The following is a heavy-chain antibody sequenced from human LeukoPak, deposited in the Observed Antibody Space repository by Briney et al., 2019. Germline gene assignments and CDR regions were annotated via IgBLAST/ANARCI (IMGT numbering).Heavy chain of an antibody. D-gene: IGHD2-21*02. CDR3: ARGGGAFCGGDCQRNFDS. J-gene: IGHJ4*02. CDR2: IYSGGST. V-gene: IGHV3-53*01. CDR1: GLTVSSSY. Sequence: GGSLRLSCAASGLTVSSSYMSWVRQAPGKGLEWVSVIYSGGSTYYADSVKGRFTISRDSSQNTLYLQMNSLRAEDTAMYYCARGGGAFCGGDCQRNFDSWGQGALVTVSS.